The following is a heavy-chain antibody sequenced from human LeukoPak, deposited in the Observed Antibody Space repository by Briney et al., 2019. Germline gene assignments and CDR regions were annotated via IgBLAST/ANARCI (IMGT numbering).Heavy chain of an antibody. V-gene: IGHV5-51*01. D-gene: IGHD3-22*01. CDR1: GYSFTSYW. CDR3: ARQHPNYYDSSGYFVN. CDR2: IYPGDSDT. J-gene: IGHJ4*02. Sequence: GESLKISCKGSGYSFTSYWIGWVRQMPGKGLEWMGIIYPGDSDTRYSPSFQGQDTISADKSISTAYLQWSSLKASDTAMYYCARQHPNYYDSSGYFVNWGQGTLVTVSS.